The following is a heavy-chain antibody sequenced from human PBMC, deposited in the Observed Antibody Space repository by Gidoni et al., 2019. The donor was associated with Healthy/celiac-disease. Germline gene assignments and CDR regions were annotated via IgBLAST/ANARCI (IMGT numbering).Heavy chain of an antibody. CDR1: GYSFTSYW. CDR3: ARGTSWYGF. V-gene: IGHV5-10-1*03. J-gene: IGHJ4*02. D-gene: IGHD6-13*01. Sequence: EVQLVQSGAEAKKHGESRRISCTGAGYSFTSYWISGVRQMPGKGLACMGRIDPSDSSTNSSPSFPVHVTISADKSISTAYLQWSSLMASDTAMYYCARGTSWYGFWGQGTLVTVSS. CDR2: IDPSDSST.